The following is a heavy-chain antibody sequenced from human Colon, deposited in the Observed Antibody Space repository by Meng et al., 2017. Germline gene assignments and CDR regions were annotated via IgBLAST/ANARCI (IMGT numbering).Heavy chain of an antibody. Sequence: QVHLHESGSGLVRPAANPSLVCTVSGGSIKSGGYHWSWVRQHPGKGLEYIGFMSDSGTTDYNPSLRSRVSISEIGSSKNQFSLTLRSVTAADTATYFCARDTLYGTDYWGQGVLVTVSS. J-gene: IGHJ4*02. CDR2: MSDSGTT. CDR3: ARDTLYGTDY. V-gene: IGHV4-31*03. D-gene: IGHD4-17*01. CDR1: GGSIKSGGYH.